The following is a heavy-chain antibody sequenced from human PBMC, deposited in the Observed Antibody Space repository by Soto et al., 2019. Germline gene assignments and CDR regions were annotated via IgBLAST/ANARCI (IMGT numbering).Heavy chain of an antibody. Sequence: GGSLRLSCAASGFTFSNAWMSWVRQAPGKGLEWVGRIKSKTDGGTTDYAAPVKGRFTISRDDSKNTLYLQMNSLKTEDTAVYYCTSYSSGWPTDYYYYGMDVWGQGTTVTVSS. V-gene: IGHV3-15*01. CDR2: IKSKTDGGTT. J-gene: IGHJ6*02. CDR3: TSYSSGWPTDYYYYGMDV. CDR1: GFTFSNAW. D-gene: IGHD6-19*01.